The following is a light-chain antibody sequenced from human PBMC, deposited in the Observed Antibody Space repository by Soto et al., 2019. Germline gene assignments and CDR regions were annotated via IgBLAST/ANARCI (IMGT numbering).Light chain of an antibody. Sequence: QALLPHAGSLSCAPGHSIYISCPGTSSDVGGYNYVSWYQQYPGKAPKLMIYEVTHRPSGVSNRFSGSKSGNTASLTISGLQAEDEANYYCSSYRSTSVYVFGTGTRSPS. CDR3: SSYRSTSVYV. V-gene: IGLV2-14*01. J-gene: IGLJ1*01. CDR2: EVT. CDR1: SSDVGGYNY.